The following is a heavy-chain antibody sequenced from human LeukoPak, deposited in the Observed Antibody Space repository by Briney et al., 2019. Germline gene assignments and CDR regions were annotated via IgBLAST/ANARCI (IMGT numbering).Heavy chain of an antibody. CDR1: GYTFTNYG. Sequence: GASVKVSCKASGYTFTNYGINWVRQAPGQGLEWMGWISAYNGNTNYAQFFQGRVTMTTDTSTSTAYMELSRLRSDDTAVYYCARDEFLAARPFDYWGQGTLVTVSS. CDR2: ISAYNGNT. J-gene: IGHJ4*02. CDR3: ARDEFLAARPFDY. V-gene: IGHV1-18*01. D-gene: IGHD6-6*01.